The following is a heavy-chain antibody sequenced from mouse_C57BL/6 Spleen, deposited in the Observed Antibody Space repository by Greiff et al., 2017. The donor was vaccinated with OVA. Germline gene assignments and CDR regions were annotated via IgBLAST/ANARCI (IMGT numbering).Heavy chain of an antibody. V-gene: IGHV5-4*01. Sequence: EVQLVESGGGLVKPGGSLKLSCAASGFTFSSYAMSWVRQTPEKRLEWVATISDGGSYTYYPDNVKGRFTISRDNSKNNLYLQMSHLKSEDTAMSYCERVGYDNYDWFAYWGQGTLVTVSA. J-gene: IGHJ3*01. CDR2: ISDGGSYT. D-gene: IGHD2-1*01. CDR1: GFTFSSYA. CDR3: ERVGYDNYDWFAY.